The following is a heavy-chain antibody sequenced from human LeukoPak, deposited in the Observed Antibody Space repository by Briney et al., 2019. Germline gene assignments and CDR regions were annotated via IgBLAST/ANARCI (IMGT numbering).Heavy chain of an antibody. CDR3: AKGPRGYSYGYMWFDP. J-gene: IGHJ5*02. CDR2: ISYDGSNK. CDR1: AFTFISYG. V-gene: IGHV3-30*18. D-gene: IGHD5-18*01. Sequence: PGRSLRLSCAASAFTFISYGMHWVRQAPGKGLEWVAVISYDGSNKYYADSVKGRFTISRDNSKNTLYLQMNSLRAEDTAVYYCAKGPRGYSYGYMWFDPGGQGTLVTVS.